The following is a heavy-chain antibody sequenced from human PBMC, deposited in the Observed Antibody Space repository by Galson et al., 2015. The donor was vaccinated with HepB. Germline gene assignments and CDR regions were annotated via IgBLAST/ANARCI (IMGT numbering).Heavy chain of an antibody. CDR3: AHAHFYGDFVPLDH. V-gene: IGHV2-5*02. J-gene: IGHJ4*02. CDR2: IYWDGDK. D-gene: IGHD4-17*01. Sequence: PALVKPTQTLTLTCSFSGFSLSTSGAAVGWIRQPPGKALQWLALIYWDGDKRYSPSLKTRLTISRATSKNQVVLTMNHMDPMDTATYFCAHAHFYGDFVPLDHGGQGAQVTVSS. CDR1: GFSLSTSGAA.